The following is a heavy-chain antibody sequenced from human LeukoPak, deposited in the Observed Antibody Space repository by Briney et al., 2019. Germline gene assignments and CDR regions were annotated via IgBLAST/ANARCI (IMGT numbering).Heavy chain of an antibody. V-gene: IGHV3-15*01. CDR1: GFTFSNAW. J-gene: IGHJ4*02. Sequence: GSLRLPCAASGFTFSNAWMSWVRQAPGKGLEWVGRIKSKTDGGTTDYAAPVKGRFTISRDDSKNTLYLQMNSLKTEDTAVYYCTTDRGGYKPFDYWGQGTLVTVSS. CDR2: IKSKTDGGTT. CDR3: TTDRGGYKPFDY. D-gene: IGHD3-16*01.